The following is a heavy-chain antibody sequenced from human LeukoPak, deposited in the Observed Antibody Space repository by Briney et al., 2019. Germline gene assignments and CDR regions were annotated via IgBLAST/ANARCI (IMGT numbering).Heavy chain of an antibody. CDR1: GFTFSYYW. CDR2: IKGDGSEK. D-gene: IGHD6-25*01. Sequence: GGSLRLSCATSGFTFSYYWLTWVRQAPGKGLEWLANIKGDGSEKNYVASMKGRFTISRDNVNNSLYLQLNNLRVEDTAMYYCAREAAYWGQGTRVTVSS. CDR3: AREAAY. J-gene: IGHJ4*02. V-gene: IGHV3-7*03.